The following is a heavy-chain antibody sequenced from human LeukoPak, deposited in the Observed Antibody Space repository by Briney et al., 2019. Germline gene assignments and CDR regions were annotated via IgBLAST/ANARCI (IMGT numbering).Heavy chain of an antibody. Sequence: PSETLSLTCTVSGGSISSYYWSWIRQPPGKGLEWIGYIYYSGSTNYNPSLKSRVTISVDTSKNQFSLKLSSVTAADTAVYYCARVKTRYYYGSGSYSNWFDPWGQGTLVTVSS. CDR3: ARVKTRYYYGSGSYSNWFDP. CDR1: GGSISSYY. V-gene: IGHV4-59*01. CDR2: IYYSGST. J-gene: IGHJ5*02. D-gene: IGHD3-10*01.